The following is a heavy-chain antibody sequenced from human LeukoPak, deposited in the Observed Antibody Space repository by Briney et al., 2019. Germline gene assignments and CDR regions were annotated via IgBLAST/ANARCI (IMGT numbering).Heavy chain of an antibody. CDR2: ISSNGGST. D-gene: IGHD1-26*01. CDR3: ARRGTIDSGRPWN. Sequence: GGSLRLSCSAPGFTFSSYAMHWVRQAPGKGLEYVSAISSNGGSTYYADSVKGRFTISRDNSKNTLYLQMSSLRAEDTAVYYCARRGTIDSGRPWNWGQGTLVTVSS. V-gene: IGHV3-64D*09. J-gene: IGHJ4*02. CDR1: GFTFSSYA.